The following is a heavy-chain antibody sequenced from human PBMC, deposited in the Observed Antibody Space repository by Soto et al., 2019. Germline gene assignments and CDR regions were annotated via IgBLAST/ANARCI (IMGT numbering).Heavy chain of an antibody. V-gene: IGHV1-69*01. CDR3: AAERITVAGSVYYFDF. CDR2: INVPFGTA. CDR1: GASFRTYA. Sequence: QVQLVQSGAEVKRPGSSVKVSCQASGASFRTYAVTWVRQAPGQGLEWMGGINVPFGTANYAQQFQGRVTITADESTSIAYLDLRSLRSEDAAVYYCAAERITVAGSVYYFDFWGQGTPVTVSS. J-gene: IGHJ4*02. D-gene: IGHD6-19*01.